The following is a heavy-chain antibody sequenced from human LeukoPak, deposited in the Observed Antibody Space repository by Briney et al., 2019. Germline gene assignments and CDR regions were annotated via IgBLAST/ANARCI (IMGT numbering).Heavy chain of an antibody. V-gene: IGHV3-33*01. CDR1: GFTFSSYG. D-gene: IGHD6-19*01. Sequence: GGSLRLSCAASGFTFSSYGMHWVRQAPGKGLEWVAVIWYDGSNKYYADSVKGRFTISRDNSKNTLYLQMNSLRAEDTAVYYCARATIAVAGTDWFDPWGQGTLVTVSS. CDR3: ARATIAVAGTDWFDP. CDR2: IWYDGSNK. J-gene: IGHJ5*02.